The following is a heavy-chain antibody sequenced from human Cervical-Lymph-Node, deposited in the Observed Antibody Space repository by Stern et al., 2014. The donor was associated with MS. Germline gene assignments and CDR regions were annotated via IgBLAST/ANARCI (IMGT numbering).Heavy chain of an antibody. Sequence: DQLVESGGGVVQPGRSLRLTCAASGFTFSSSPMHLVRQAPGTGPEWVAVLAYDGSQKDYADSVRGRFTISRDNSNNMLYLKLSSLRPEDTAVYYCARDLNLAAWGAFDVWGQGTLVTVSS. CDR1: GFTFSSSP. CDR3: ARDLNLAAWGAFDV. V-gene: IGHV3-30*04. D-gene: IGHD6-19*01. J-gene: IGHJ3*01. CDR2: LAYDGSQK.